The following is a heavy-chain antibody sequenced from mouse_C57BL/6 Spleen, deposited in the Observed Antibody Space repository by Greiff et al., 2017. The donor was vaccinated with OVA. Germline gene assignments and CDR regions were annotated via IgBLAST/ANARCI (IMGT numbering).Heavy chain of an antibody. CDR2: IHPNSGST. V-gene: IGHV1-64*01. CDR1: GYTFTSYW. CDR3: ARSVPYFDY. J-gene: IGHJ2*01. Sequence: QVHVKQPGAELVKPGASVKLSCKASGYTFTSYWMHWVKQRPGQGLEWIGMIHPNSGSTNYNEKFKSKATLTVDKSSSTAYMQLSSLTSEDSAVYYCARSVPYFDYWGQGTTLTVSS. D-gene: IGHD1-1*01.